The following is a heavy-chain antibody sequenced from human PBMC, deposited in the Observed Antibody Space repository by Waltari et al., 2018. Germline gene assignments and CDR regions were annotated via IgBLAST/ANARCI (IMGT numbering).Heavy chain of an antibody. Sequence: QLQLQESGPGLVKPSETLSLTCTVSGGSISSSSYYWGWIRQPPGKGLEWIGSIYYSGSTYYNPSLKSRVTISVDTSKNQFSLKLSSVTAADTAVYYCARDCEDIVVVPAAIEYYYYMDVWGKGTTVTISS. J-gene: IGHJ6*03. CDR3: ARDCEDIVVVPAAIEYYYYMDV. CDR2: IYYSGST. D-gene: IGHD2-2*01. V-gene: IGHV4-39*07. CDR1: GGSISSSSYY.